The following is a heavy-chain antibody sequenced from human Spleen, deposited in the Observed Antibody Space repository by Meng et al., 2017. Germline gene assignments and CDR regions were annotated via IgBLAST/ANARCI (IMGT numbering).Heavy chain of an antibody. CDR1: GGSFSDYY. Sequence: LQQWGAGLLKPSETMSLTRVVSGGSFSDYYWSWIRQTPGTGLEWIGEINHSESNNYNPSLESRATISVDTSQNNLSLKLSSVTDADSAVYYCARGPTTMAHDFDYWGQGTLVTVSS. CDR2: INHSESN. V-gene: IGHV4-34*01. D-gene: IGHD4-11*01. J-gene: IGHJ4*02. CDR3: ARGPTTMAHDFDY.